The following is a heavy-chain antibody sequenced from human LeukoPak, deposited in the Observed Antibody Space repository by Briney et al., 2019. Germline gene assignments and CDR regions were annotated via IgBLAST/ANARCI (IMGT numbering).Heavy chain of an antibody. CDR3: ARLGRYDNSGYYYAY. J-gene: IGHJ4*02. CDR2: IYPGDSDT. D-gene: IGHD3-22*01. Sequence: GESLKISCKASGYSFANYWIGWVRPMPGKALEWMGIIYPGDSDTRYSPSFQGQVTISADKSISTAYLQWSRLKASDTAMYYCARLGRYDNSGYYYAYWGQGIQITVSS. CDR1: GYSFANYW. V-gene: IGHV5-51*01.